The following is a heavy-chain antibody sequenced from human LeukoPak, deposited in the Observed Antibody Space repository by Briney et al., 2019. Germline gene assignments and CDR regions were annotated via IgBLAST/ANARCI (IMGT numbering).Heavy chain of an antibody. CDR2: IDPSDSYT. J-gene: IGHJ4*02. V-gene: IGHV5-10-1*01. D-gene: IGHD6-13*01. Sequence: PGESLKISCKGSGYSFTSYWISWVRQMPGKGLEWMGRIDPSDSYTNYSPSFQGHVTISADKSISTAYLQWSSLKASDTAMYYCARMGLVYSSSWYEILFDYWGQGTLVTVSS. CDR3: ARMGLVYSSSWYEILFDY. CDR1: GYSFTSYW.